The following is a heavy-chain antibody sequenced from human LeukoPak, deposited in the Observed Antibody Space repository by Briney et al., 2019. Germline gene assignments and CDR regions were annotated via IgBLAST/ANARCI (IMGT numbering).Heavy chain of an antibody. CDR1: GGSISSYY. V-gene: IGHV4-59*01. Sequence: SETLSLTCTVSGGSISSYYWSWIRQPPGKGLEWIGYIYYSGSTNYNPSLKSRVTISVDTSKNQFSLKLRSVTAADTAMYYCARGGGWSPYYIDYWGQGTLVTVSS. J-gene: IGHJ4*02. D-gene: IGHD6-19*01. CDR3: ARGGGWSPYYIDY. CDR2: IYYSGST.